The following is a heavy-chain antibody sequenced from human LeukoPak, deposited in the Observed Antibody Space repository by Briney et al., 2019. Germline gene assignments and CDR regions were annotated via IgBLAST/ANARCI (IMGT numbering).Heavy chain of an antibody. CDR2: IYYSGST. D-gene: IGHD6-13*01. CDR3: ARHSPPYYSSSSNWFDP. J-gene: IGHJ5*02. V-gene: IGHV4-39*01. Sequence: GSLRLSCAASGFSVSSNYMSWVRQAPGKGLEWIGSIYYSGSTYYNPSLKSRVTISVDTSKNQFSLKLSSVTAADTVVYYCARHSPPYYSSSSNWFDPWGQGTLVTVSS. CDR1: GFSVSSNY.